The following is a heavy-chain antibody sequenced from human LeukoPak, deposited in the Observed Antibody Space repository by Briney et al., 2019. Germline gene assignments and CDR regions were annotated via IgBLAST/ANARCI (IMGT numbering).Heavy chain of an antibody. Sequence: SVKVSCKASGGTFSSYAISWVRQAPGQGLEWMGRSIPIFGTANYAQKFQGRVTITTDESTSTAYMELSSLRSEDTAVYNCARERYYDSSGYRLDAFDIWGQGTMVTVSS. CDR1: GGTFSSYA. D-gene: IGHD3-22*01. CDR3: ARERYYDSSGYRLDAFDI. J-gene: IGHJ3*02. CDR2: SIPIFGTA. V-gene: IGHV1-69*05.